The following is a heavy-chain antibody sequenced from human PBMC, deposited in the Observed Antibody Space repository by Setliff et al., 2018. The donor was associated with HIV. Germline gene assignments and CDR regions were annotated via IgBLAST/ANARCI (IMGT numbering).Heavy chain of an antibody. CDR3: ARRVYYDFWSGYYLSISKWFDP. CDR2: IYHSGSA. D-gene: IGHD3-3*01. Sequence: SETLSLTCAVSGGSINGSNWWSWVRQPPGKGLEWIGEIYHSGSANYNPSLKSRVTTSVDTSKNQFSLKLRSVTAADTAVYYCARRVYYDFWSGYYLSISKWFDPWGQGILVTVSS. V-gene: IGHV4-4*02. CDR1: GGSINGSNW. J-gene: IGHJ5*02.